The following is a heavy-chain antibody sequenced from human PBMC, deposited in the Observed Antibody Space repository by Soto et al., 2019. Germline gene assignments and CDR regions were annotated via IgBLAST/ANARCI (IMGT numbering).Heavy chain of an antibody. V-gene: IGHV3-30*18. CDR2: ISYDGSNK. D-gene: IGHD3-10*01. J-gene: IGHJ6*02. CDR3: AKVRARQNYYYYGMDV. CDR1: GFTFSSYG. Sequence: QVQLVESGGGVVQPGRSLRLSCAASGFTFSSYGMHWVRQAPGKGLEWVAVISYDGSNKYYADSVKGRFTISRDNSKNTLYLQMNSLRAEDTAVYYCAKVRARQNYYYYGMDVWGQGTTVTVSS.